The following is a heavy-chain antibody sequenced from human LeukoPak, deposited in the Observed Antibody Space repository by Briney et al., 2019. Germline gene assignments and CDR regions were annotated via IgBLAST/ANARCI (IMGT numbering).Heavy chain of an antibody. CDR2: IYYSGST. V-gene: IGHV4-59*01. D-gene: IGHD1-26*01. CDR3: ARDIGPHQAHFDY. CDR1: GGSISSYY. Sequence: SETLSLTCTVSGGSISSYYWSWIRQPPGKGLEWIGYIYYSGSTNYNPSLKSRVTISVDTSKNQFSLKLSSVTADDTAVYYCARDIGPHQAHFDYWGQGTLVTVSS. J-gene: IGHJ4*02.